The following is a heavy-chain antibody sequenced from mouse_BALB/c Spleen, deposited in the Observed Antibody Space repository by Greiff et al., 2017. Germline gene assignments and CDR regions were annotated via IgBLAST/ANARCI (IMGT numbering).Heavy chain of an antibody. V-gene: IGHV5-6-5*01. CDR3: ARGDGYYVDY. D-gene: IGHD2-3*01. CDR1: GFTFSSYA. J-gene: IGHJ2*01. CDR2: ISSGGST. Sequence: EVQGVESGGGLVKPGGSLKLSCAASGFTFSSYAMSWVRQTPEKRLEWVASISSGGSTYYPDSVKGRFTISRDNARNILYLQMSSLRSEDTAMYYCARGDGYYVDYWGQGTTLTVSS.